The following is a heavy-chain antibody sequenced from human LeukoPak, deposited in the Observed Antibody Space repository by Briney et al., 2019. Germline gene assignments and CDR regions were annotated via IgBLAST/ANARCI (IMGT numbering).Heavy chain of an antibody. J-gene: IGHJ6*02. CDR3: ARGRTGLGGWLQHNYYYYGMDV. CDR1: GYTFTSYY. Sequence: ASVKVSCKASGYTFTSYYMHWVRQAPGQGLEWMGIINPSGGSTSYAQKFQGRVTMTRDTSTSTVYMELSSLRSEDTAVYYCARGRTGLGGWLQHNYYYYGMDVWGQGTTVTVSS. CDR2: INPSGGST. V-gene: IGHV1-46*01. D-gene: IGHD5-24*01.